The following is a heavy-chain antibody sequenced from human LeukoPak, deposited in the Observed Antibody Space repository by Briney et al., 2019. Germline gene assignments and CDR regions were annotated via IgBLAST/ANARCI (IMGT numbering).Heavy chain of an antibody. CDR2: IYYSGST. J-gene: IGHJ4*02. CDR3: ARGGKLFRG. CDR1: GGSISSGDYY. D-gene: IGHD3-3*01. V-gene: IGHV4-30-4*08. Sequence: KTSQTLSPTCTVSGGSISSGDYYWSWIRQPPGKGLEWIGYIYYSGSTYYNPSLNSRVTISVDTSKNQLSLKLSSVTAADTAVYYCARGGKLFRGWGQGTLVTVSS.